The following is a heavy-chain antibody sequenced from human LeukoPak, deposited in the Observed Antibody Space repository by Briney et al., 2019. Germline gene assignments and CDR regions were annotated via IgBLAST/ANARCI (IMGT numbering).Heavy chain of an antibody. CDR1: GGSISDYY. J-gene: IGHJ5*02. CDR2: IYYSGST. CDR3: ARASVVVATNWFDP. D-gene: IGHD2-15*01. Sequence: ASETLSLTCTVSGGSISDYYWSWIRQPPGKGLEWIGYIYYSGSTNYNPSLKSRVTISVDTSKNQFSLKLSSVTAADTAVYYCARASVVVATNWFDPWGQGTLVTVSS. V-gene: IGHV4-59*01.